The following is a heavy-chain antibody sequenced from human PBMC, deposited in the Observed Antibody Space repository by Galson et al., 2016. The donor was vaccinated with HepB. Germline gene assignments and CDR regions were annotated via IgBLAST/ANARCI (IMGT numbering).Heavy chain of an antibody. D-gene: IGHD2-2*01. CDR2: FDPEDGET. CDR1: GYTLTELS. Sequence: SVKVSCKVSGYTLTELSMHWVRQAPGKGLEWMGGFDPEDGETIFTQKFQGRVTMTEDTATDTAYMELSSLRPEDTAVYYCAILKFGLRSSSSTERDYYGMDVWGKGTTVTVSS. V-gene: IGHV1-24*01. CDR3: AILKFGLRSSSSTERDYYGMDV. J-gene: IGHJ6*04.